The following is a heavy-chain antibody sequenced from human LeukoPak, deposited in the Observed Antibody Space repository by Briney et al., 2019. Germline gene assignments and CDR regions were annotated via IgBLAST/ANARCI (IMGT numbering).Heavy chain of an antibody. V-gene: IGHV1-18*01. Sequence: ASVKVSCKAYGYTFTSYGISWVRQAPGQGLEWMGWISAYNGNTKYAQKLQGRVTMTTDTSTSTAYMELRSLRSDDTAVYYCARDLGDIVVVPSAFTLPWGQGTLVTVSS. CDR1: GYTFTSYG. J-gene: IGHJ5*02. D-gene: IGHD2-2*01. CDR2: ISAYNGNT. CDR3: ARDLGDIVVVPSAFTLP.